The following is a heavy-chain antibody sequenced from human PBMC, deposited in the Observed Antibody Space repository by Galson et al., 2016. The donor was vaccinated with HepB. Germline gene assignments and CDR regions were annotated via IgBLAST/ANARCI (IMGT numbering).Heavy chain of an antibody. CDR2: IDSDGSST. Sequence: SLRLSCAASGFTFSTYRMHWVRQAPGKGLVWVARIDSDGSSTNYAAFAKGRFPISRDNTKNTAVYYCARGTASSVFPNWFYPWGQGTLVTVSP. CDR1: GFTFSTYR. CDR3: YP. D-gene: IGHD3-10*01. V-gene: IGHV3-74*01. J-gene: IGHJ5*02.